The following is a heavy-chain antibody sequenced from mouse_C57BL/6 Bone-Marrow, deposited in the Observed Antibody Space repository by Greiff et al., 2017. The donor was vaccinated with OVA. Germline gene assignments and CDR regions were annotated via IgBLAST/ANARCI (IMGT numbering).Heavy chain of an antibody. CDR2: IDPETGGT. J-gene: IGHJ4*01. Sequence: QVQLQQSGAELVRPGASVTLSCKASGYTFTDYVMHWVKQTPVHGLGWIGAIDPETGGTAYNQKFKGKAILTADKSSSTAYMELRSLTSEDSAVYYCTRGYSNYYAMDYWGQGKAVTVSS. CDR3: TRGYSNYYAMDY. D-gene: IGHD2-5*01. V-gene: IGHV1-15*01. CDR1: GYTFTDYV.